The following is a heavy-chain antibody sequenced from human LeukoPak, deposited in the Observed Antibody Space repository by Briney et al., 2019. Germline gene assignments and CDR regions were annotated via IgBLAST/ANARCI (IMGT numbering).Heavy chain of an antibody. J-gene: IGHJ4*02. Sequence: GGSLRLSCEASGFTFSSYAMSWVRQTPGKGLEWVSAISGSGGSTYYADSVKGRFTISRDNSKNTLYLQMNSLRAEDTAVYYCANLQSGGYYDGSGSYYNDNDYWGQGTLVTVSS. D-gene: IGHD3-10*01. CDR2: ISGSGGST. CDR3: ANLQSGGYYDGSGSYYNDNDY. CDR1: GFTFSSYA. V-gene: IGHV3-23*01.